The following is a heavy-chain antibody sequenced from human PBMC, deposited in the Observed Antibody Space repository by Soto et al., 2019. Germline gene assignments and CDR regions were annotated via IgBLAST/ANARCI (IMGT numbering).Heavy chain of an antibody. J-gene: IGHJ6*03. CDR3: VGVAEMGTVTKGYYYYMDV. CDR2: IIPILGVA. D-gene: IGHD4-17*01. Sequence: QVQLVQSGAEVKKPGSSVKVSCKASGDTFSNHTISWVRQAPGQGLEWMGRIIPILGVANYAQKFQGRVTITADKSTSTAYMELSSLRSADTAVYYCVGVAEMGTVTKGYYYYMDVWGKRDHGHRLL. CDR1: GDTFSNHT. V-gene: IGHV1-69*04.